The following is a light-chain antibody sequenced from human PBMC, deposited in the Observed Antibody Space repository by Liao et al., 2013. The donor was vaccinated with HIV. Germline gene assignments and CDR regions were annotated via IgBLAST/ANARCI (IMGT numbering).Light chain of an antibody. CDR2: QDS. CDR3: QAWDTSTACVV. Sequence: SYELTQPPSVSXSPGQTASIACSGDKLGDKYANWYQHKPGQSPVLLIYQDSLRPSGIPERFSGSNSGNTATLTISGTQAMDAADYYCQAWDTSTACVVFGGGTKLTVL. V-gene: IGLV3-1*01. CDR1: KLGDKY. J-gene: IGLJ2*01.